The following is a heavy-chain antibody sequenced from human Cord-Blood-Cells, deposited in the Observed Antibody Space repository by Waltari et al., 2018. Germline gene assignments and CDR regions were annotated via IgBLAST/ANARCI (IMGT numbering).Heavy chain of an antibody. Sequence: QLQLQESGPGLGKPSETLSLTCTVSGGSISSRSYYWGWIRQPPGKGLEWIGSIYYSGSTYYNPSLKSRVTISVDTSKNQFSLKLSSVTAADTAVYYCAGPANWNYYFDYWGQGTLVTVSS. D-gene: IGHD1-7*01. CDR3: AGPANWNYYFDY. J-gene: IGHJ4*02. CDR1: GGSISSRSYY. CDR2: IYYSGST. V-gene: IGHV4-39*01.